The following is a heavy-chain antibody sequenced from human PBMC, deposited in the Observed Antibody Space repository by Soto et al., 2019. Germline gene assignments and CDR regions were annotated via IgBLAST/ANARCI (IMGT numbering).Heavy chain of an antibody. CDR1: GFTFSSYS. Sequence: PGGSLRLSCAASGFTFSSYSMNWVRQAPGKGLEWVSSISSSSSYIYYADSVKGRFTISRDNAKNSLYLQMNSLRAEDTAVYYCAGGNGSGSYYFDYWGQGTLVTVSS. J-gene: IGHJ4*02. V-gene: IGHV3-21*01. CDR3: AGGNGSGSYYFDY. D-gene: IGHD3-10*01. CDR2: ISSSSSYI.